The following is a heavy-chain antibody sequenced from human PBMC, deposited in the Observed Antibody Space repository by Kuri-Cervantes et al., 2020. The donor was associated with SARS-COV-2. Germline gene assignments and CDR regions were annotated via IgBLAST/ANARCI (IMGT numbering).Heavy chain of an antibody. CDR1: GFTFSSYA. D-gene: IGHD6-13*01. J-gene: IGHJ6*02. CDR3: ARALYSSSWYVLYYYGMDV. V-gene: IGHV3-23*01. Sequence: GGFLRLSCAASGFTFSSYAMSWVRQAPGQGLEWVSAISGSGGSKYYADSVKGRFTISRDNSKNTLYLQMNSLRAEDTAVYYCARALYSSSWYVLYYYGMDVWGQGTTVTVSS. CDR2: ISGSGGSK.